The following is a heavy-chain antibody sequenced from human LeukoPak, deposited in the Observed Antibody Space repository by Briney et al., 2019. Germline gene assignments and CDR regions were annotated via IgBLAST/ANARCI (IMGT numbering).Heavy chain of an antibody. Sequence: GGSLRLSCAASGFAFSNQAMGWVRQAPGKGLEWVSVISDSGSITYYADSVKGRFTISRDNSKNTLFLQMNSLRAEDTAVYYCAKDARRTSGWYFFDYWGQGTLVTVSS. D-gene: IGHD6-19*01. J-gene: IGHJ4*02. CDR3: AKDARRTSGWYFFDY. V-gene: IGHV3-23*01. CDR1: GFAFSNQA. CDR2: ISDSGSIT.